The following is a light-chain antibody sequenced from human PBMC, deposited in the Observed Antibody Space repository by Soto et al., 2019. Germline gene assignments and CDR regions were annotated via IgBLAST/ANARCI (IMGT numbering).Light chain of an antibody. CDR3: QQYGRSPDWDRWT. CDR1: QSISSSN. CDR2: GAS. Sequence: EIVLTQSPGTLSLSPGERATLSCRASQSISSSNLAWYQQKPGQAPRLLLYGASNRAAGIPDRFSGSGSGTDFTLTISRMEPEDFVVYYCQQYGRSPDWDRWTFGKGTKVEVK. V-gene: IGKV3-20*01. J-gene: IGKJ1*01.